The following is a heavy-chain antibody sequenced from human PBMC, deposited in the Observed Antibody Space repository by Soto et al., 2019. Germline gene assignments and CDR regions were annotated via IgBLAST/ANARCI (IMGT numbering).Heavy chain of an antibody. V-gene: IGHV2-70*01. Sequence: ESGPTLVNPTQTLTLTCTFSGFSLSTSGMCVSWIRQPPGKALEWLALIDWDDDKYYSTSLKTRLTISKDSSKNQLVLTMTNMDPVDTATYYCARIGEYSSRGYYYYGMDVWGQGTTVTVSS. J-gene: IGHJ6*02. CDR3: ARIGEYSSRGYYYYGMDV. D-gene: IGHD6-6*01. CDR2: IDWDDDK. CDR1: GFSLSTSGMC.